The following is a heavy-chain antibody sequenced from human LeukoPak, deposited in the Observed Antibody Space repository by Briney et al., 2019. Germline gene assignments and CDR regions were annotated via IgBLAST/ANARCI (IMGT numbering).Heavy chain of an antibody. V-gene: IGHV3-30*02. CDR3: AIEISRLVIHAFDL. CDR1: GFTFSSYG. Sequence: GGSLRLSCAASGFTFSSYGMHWVRQAPGKGLEWVAFIRYDGSNKYYADSVKGRFTISRDNSKNTVYLQMNSLSTEDTAVYYCAIEISRLVIHAFDLWGQGTMVTVSS. CDR2: IRYDGSNK. J-gene: IGHJ3*01. D-gene: IGHD3-9*01.